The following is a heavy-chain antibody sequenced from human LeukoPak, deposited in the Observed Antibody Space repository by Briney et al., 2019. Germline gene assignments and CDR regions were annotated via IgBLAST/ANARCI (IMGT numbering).Heavy chain of an antibody. D-gene: IGHD3-10*01. V-gene: IGHV4-59*08. J-gene: IGHJ4*02. CDR1: GGSISSYY. Sequence: SETLSLTCTGSGGSISSYYWSWIRQPPGKGLEWIGYIYHSGSTNYNPSLKSRVTISVDTSKNQFSLKLSSVTAADTAVYYCARHAGAEDYFDYWGQGTLVTVSS. CDR3: ARHAGAEDYFDY. CDR2: IYHSGST.